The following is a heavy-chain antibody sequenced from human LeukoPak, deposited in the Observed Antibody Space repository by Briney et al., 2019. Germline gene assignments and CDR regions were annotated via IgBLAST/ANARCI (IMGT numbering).Heavy chain of an antibody. D-gene: IGHD4-11*01. Sequence: PSETLSLTCTVSGGSITNYYWSWIRQPPGKGLEWIGYIYYSGSTNYNPSLKSRVTISVDTSKNQFSLELSSVTAADTAVYYCARGRGIYMTTTTYYFDYWGQGTLVTVSS. J-gene: IGHJ4*02. CDR1: GGSITNYY. V-gene: IGHV4-59*08. CDR2: IYYSGST. CDR3: ARGRGIYMTTTTYYFDY.